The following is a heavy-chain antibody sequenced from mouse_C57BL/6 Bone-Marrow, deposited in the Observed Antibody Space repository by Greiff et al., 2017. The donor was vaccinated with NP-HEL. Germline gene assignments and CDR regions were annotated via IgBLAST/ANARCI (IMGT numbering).Heavy chain of an antibody. D-gene: IGHD2-3*01. V-gene: IGHV1-9*01. Sequence: QVQLQQSGAELMKPGASVKLSCKATGYTFTGYWIEWVKQRPGHGLEWIGEILPGSGSTNYNEKFKGKATFTADTSSNTAYMQLSSLTTEDSAIYYCAREDGYYMDYYAMDYWGQGTSVTVSS. CDR1: GYTFTGYW. CDR2: ILPGSGST. J-gene: IGHJ4*01. CDR3: AREDGYYMDYYAMDY.